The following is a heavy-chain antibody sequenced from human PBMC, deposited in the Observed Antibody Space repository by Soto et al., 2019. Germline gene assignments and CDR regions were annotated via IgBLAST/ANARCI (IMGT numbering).Heavy chain of an antibody. J-gene: IGHJ4*02. CDR1: GYTFTGYA. CDR2: INAGNGNT. Sequence: ASVKVSCKASGYTFTGYAMHWVRQAPGQRLEWMGWINAGNGNTKYSPKFQGRVTITRDTSASTAYMELSSLRSEDTAVYYCARAVAVAADFDYWGQGTLVTVSS. CDR3: ARAVAVAADFDY. V-gene: IGHV1-3*01. D-gene: IGHD6-19*01.